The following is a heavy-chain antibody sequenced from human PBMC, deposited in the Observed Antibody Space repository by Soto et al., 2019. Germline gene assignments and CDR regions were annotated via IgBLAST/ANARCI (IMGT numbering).Heavy chain of an antibody. CDR2: INHSGST. D-gene: IGHD6-13*01. J-gene: IGHJ4*02. Sequence: QVQLQQWGEGLLKPSETLSLTCAVYGGSFSGYYWSWIRQPPGKGLEWIGEINHSGSTNYNPSLKSRVTISVDTSKNQFSLKVNSVAAADTAVYYCARRAKYSTTWYYDYWGQGTLVTVSS. V-gene: IGHV4-34*01. CDR3: ARRAKYSTTWYYDY. CDR1: GGSFSGYY.